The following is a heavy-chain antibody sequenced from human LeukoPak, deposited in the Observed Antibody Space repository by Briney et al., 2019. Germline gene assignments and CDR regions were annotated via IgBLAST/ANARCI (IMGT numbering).Heavy chain of an antibody. CDR1: GFTFSSYS. CDR3: ARDLGLRQAFDI. V-gene: IGHV3-21*01. Sequence: PGGSLRLSCAASGFTFSSYSMNWVRQAPGKGLEWVSSISSSSGYIYYADSVKGRFTISRDNAKNSQHLQMNSLRAEDTAVYYCARDLGLRQAFDIWGQGTMVTVSS. J-gene: IGHJ3*02. CDR2: ISSSSGYI. D-gene: IGHD4-17*01.